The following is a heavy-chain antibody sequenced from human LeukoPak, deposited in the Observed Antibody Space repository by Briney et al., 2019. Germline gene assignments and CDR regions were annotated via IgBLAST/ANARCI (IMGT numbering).Heavy chain of an antibody. J-gene: IGHJ4*02. V-gene: IGHV3-53*01. CDR3: ARYYYDSSGYAYYFDY. CDR1: GFTFSKYS. Sequence: PGGSLRLSCAASGFTFSKYSMNWVRQAPGKGLEWVSVIYSGGNTDYADSVKGRFTISRDNSRNTVYLQMNSLRAEDTAVYYCARYYYDSSGYAYYFDYWGQGTLVTVSS. CDR2: IYSGGNT. D-gene: IGHD3-22*01.